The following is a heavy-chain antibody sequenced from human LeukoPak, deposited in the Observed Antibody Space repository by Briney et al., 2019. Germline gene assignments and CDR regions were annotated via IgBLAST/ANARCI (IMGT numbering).Heavy chain of an antibody. J-gene: IGHJ4*02. Sequence: SETLSLTCTVSGGSISSYYWSWIRQPPGKGLEWIGYIYYSGSTNYNPSLKSRVTISVDTSKNQFSLKLSSVTAADTAVYYCARDTPSSTSRHFDYWGQGTLVTVSS. CDR3: ARDTPSSTSRHFDY. CDR2: IYYSGST. D-gene: IGHD2-2*01. CDR1: GGSISSYY. V-gene: IGHV4-59*12.